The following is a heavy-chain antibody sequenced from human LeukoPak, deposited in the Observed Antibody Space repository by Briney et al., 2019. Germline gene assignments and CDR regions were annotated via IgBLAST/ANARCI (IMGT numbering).Heavy chain of an antibody. J-gene: IGHJ6*02. V-gene: IGHV1-2*02. D-gene: IGHD5-18*01. Sequence: ASVKVSFKASGYTFTSYYMHWVRQAPGQGVERMGWIKPNSGGTNYAQKFQGRLTMTRDTSISTAYMELSRLRSDDTAVYYCARDPGGYSYGADYYYYYGMDVWGQGTTVTVSS. CDR3: ARDPGGYSYGADYYYYYGMDV. CDR1: GYTFTSYY. CDR2: IKPNSGGT.